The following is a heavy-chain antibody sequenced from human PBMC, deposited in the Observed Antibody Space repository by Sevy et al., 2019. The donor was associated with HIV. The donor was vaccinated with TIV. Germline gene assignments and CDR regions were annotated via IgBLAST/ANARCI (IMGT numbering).Heavy chain of an antibody. CDR1: GYSISSGYY. Sequence: SETLSLTCAVSGYSISSGYYWGWIRQPPGKGLEWSGNIYHSGRTYDNPSLKSRVTMSVDTSKNQFSLKLSSVTAADTAVYYCARGDYYVTSGYTYYFDYRGQGTLVTVSS. D-gene: IGHD3-22*01. V-gene: IGHV4-38-2*01. CDR2: IYHSGRT. J-gene: IGHJ4*02. CDR3: ARGDYYVTSGYTYYFDY.